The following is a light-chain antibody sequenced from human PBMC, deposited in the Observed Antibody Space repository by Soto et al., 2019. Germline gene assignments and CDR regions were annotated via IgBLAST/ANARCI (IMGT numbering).Light chain of an antibody. CDR1: QTLNRNY. Sequence: EIVLTQSPGTLSLSPGERATLSCRASQTLNRNYLAWYQQRPGQAPRLLIYAASSRATGIPDRFSGSGSGTDFTLTISTLEPEDFAVYYCQQYDASKTFGHGTRVE. CDR3: QQYDASKT. CDR2: AAS. V-gene: IGKV3-20*01. J-gene: IGKJ1*01.